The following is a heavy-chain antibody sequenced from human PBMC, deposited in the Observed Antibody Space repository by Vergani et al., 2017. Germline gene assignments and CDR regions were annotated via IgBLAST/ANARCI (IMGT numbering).Heavy chain of an antibody. CDR1: GGSISSGGYY. CDR3: ARESFKGSSTMARFDP. D-gene: IGHD3-10*01. CDR2: IYYSGST. V-gene: IGHV4-31*03. J-gene: IGHJ5*02. Sequence: QVQLQESGPGLVKPSQTLSLTCTVSGGSISSGGYYWSWIRQHPGKGLEWIGYIYYSGSTYYNPSLESRVTIAVDTSKNPFSLKLSSVTAADTAVYYCARESFKGSSTMARFDPWGQGTLVTVSS.